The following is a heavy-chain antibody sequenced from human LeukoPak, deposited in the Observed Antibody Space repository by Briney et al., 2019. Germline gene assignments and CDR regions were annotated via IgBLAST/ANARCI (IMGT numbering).Heavy chain of an antibody. J-gene: IGHJ5*02. CDR3: ARMPKPEQQLGWFDP. V-gene: IGHV1-69*13. CDR2: IIPIFGTA. CDR1: GGTFSSYA. D-gene: IGHD6-13*01. Sequence: ASVTVSCKASGGTFSSYAISWVRQAPGQGLEWMGGIIPIFGTANYAQKFRGRVTITADESTSTAYMELSSLRSEDTAVYYCARMPKPEQQLGWFDPWGQGTLVAVSS.